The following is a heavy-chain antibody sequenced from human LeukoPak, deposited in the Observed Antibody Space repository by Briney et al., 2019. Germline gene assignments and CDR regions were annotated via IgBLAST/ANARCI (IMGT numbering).Heavy chain of an antibody. D-gene: IGHD6-19*01. CDR3: ARDPVAGRDYYYGMDV. J-gene: IGHJ6*02. CDR1: GGSIGTYY. CDR2: IYYSGST. V-gene: IGHV4-59*01. Sequence: SETLSLTCTVSGGSIGTYYWSWIRQPPGKGLEWIGYIYYSGSTNYNPSLKSRVTISVDTSKNQFSLKLSSVTAADTAVYYCARDPVAGRDYYYGMDVWGQGTTVTVSS.